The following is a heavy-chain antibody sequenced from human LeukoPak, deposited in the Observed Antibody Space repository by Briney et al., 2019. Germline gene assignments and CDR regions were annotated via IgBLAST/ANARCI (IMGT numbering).Heavy chain of an antibody. CDR3: ARGPYCSSTSCYNDY. J-gene: IGHJ4*02. V-gene: IGHV1-18*01. D-gene: IGHD2-2*02. CDR1: GYTFTSYG. CDR2: ISAYNGNT. Sequence: ASVKVSCKASGYTFTSYGISWVRQAPGQGLEWMGWISAYNGNTNYAQKLQGRVTMTTDTSTSTAYMELRSLRSDDTAVYYCARGPYCSSTSCYNDYWGQGTLVTVSS.